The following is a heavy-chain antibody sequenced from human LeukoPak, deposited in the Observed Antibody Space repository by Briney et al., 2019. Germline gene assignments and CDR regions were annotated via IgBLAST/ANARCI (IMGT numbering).Heavy chain of an antibody. CDR2: TYYRSKWYN. CDR1: GDSVSSNSAA. Sequence: SQTLSLTCAISGDSVSSNSAAWNRIRQPPSRGLEWLGRTYYRSKWYNDYAVSVKSRITINPDTSKNQFSLQLNSVSPEDTAVYYCARESGYVDYRGQGNPGTVSS. J-gene: IGHJ4*02. CDR3: ARESGYVDY. V-gene: IGHV6-1*01. D-gene: IGHD1-26*01.